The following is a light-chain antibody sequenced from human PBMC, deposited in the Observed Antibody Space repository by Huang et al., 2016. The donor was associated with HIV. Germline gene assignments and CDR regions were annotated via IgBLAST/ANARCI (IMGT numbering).Light chain of an antibody. CDR1: QTVSSTS. V-gene: IGKV3-20*01. CDR2: GAS. J-gene: IGKJ2*01. CDR3: QQYGGSQGYT. Sequence: EIVLTQSPGTLSLSPGERATLSCRASQTVSSTSLTWYQQKPGQAPRLLIYGASSRATGIPDRCGGSGSGTDFTLTISRLEPEDFAVYYCQQYGGSQGYTFGQGTKLEIK.